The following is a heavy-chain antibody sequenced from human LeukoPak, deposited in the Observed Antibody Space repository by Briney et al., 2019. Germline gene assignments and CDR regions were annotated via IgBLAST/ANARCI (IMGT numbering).Heavy chain of an antibody. D-gene: IGHD3-3*01. CDR3: ARGIDYDFWSGYPWFDP. CDR1: GFTFSSYS. CDR2: ISSSSNYI. Sequence: GGSLRLSCAASGFTFSSYSMNWVRQAPGKGLEWVSSISSSSNYIYQADSVKGRFTISRDNAKNSLYLQMNSLRAEDTAVYYCARGIDYDFWSGYPWFDPWGQGILVTVSS. V-gene: IGHV3-21*01. J-gene: IGHJ5*02.